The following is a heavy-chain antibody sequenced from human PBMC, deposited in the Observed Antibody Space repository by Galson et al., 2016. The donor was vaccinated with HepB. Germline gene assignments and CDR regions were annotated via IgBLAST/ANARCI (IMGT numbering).Heavy chain of an antibody. V-gene: IGHV3-23*01. CDR2: IVGSGGTT. Sequence: SLRLSCAASGFTFSSYVMSWVRQAPRQGLEWVSGIVGSGGTTYFAESVQGGFIVSRDNSKNILHLQMDSLRVEDTAIYYCASQQLWPSFDYWGQGILVTVSS. CDR3: ASQQLWPSFDY. J-gene: IGHJ4*02. D-gene: IGHD5-18*01. CDR1: GFTFSSYV.